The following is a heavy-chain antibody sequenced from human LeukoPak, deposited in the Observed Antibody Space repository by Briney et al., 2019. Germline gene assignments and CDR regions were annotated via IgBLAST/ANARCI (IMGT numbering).Heavy chain of an antibody. J-gene: IGHJ4*02. D-gene: IGHD1-14*01. CDR2: IYTSGST. Sequence: SETLSLTCAVYGGSFSGYYWSWIRQPPGKGLEWIGRIYTSGSTNYNPSLKSRVTMSVDTSKNQFSLKLSSVTAADTAVYYCARELRTQSFDYWGQGTLVTVSS. CDR1: GGSFSGYY. V-gene: IGHV4-4*07. CDR3: ARELRTQSFDY.